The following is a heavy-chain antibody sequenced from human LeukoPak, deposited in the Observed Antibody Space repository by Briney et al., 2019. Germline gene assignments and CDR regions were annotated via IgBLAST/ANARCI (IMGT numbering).Heavy chain of an antibody. J-gene: IGHJ5*02. D-gene: IGHD3-9*01. CDR2: ISSSGSTI. V-gene: IGHV3-11*01. CDR3: TRNSGYDILTGWGGTWFDP. CDR1: GFTFSDYY. Sequence: GGSLRLSCAASGFTFSDYYMSWIRQAPGKGLEWVSYISSSGSTIYYADSVKGRFTISRDNAKNSLYLQMNSLKTEDTAVYYCTRNSGYDILTGWGGTWFDPWGQGTLVTVSS.